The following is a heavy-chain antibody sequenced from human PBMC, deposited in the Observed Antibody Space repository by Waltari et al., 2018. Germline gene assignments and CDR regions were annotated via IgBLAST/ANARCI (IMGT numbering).Heavy chain of an antibody. D-gene: IGHD3-22*01. Sequence: QVQLQQWGAGLLKPSETLSLTCAVYGGSFSGYYWSWIRQPPGKGLVWIGEINHCGSTQHNPSLKSRATRSAYTSKHHVSLTPSSVTAADAPVYYWARVQSSYDESSGYPYLDYWGQGTLVTVSS. V-gene: IGHV4-34*04. CDR1: GGSFSGYY. CDR3: ARVQSSYDESSGYPYLDY. CDR2: INHCGST. J-gene: IGHJ4*02.